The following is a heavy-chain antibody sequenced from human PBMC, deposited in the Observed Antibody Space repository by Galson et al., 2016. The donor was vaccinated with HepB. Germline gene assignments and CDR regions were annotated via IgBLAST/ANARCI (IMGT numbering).Heavy chain of an antibody. D-gene: IGHD3-9*01. CDR2: VNHSGNT. CDR3: ARRVLRYFDWLPNWNYFDY. CDR1: GGSFSDYY. J-gene: IGHJ4*02. V-gene: IGHV4-34*01. Sequence: ETLSLTCAVYGGSFSDYYWSWIRQPPGKGLEWIGEVNHSGNTNYNPSLRSRATISVDMSKKQFSLKLTSVTAPDTAVYYCARRVLRYFDWLPNWNYFDYWGQGPLVTVSS.